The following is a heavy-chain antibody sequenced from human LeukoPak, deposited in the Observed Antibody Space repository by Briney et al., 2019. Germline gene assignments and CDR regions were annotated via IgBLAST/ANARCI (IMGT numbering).Heavy chain of an antibody. CDR1: GFTFSSYG. CDR2: ISYDGSEK. Sequence: GRSLRLSCAASGFTFSSYGMHWVRQAPGKGLEWVAVISYDGSEKYYADSAKGRFTISRDNFKNTLFLQMNSLRAEDTAVYYCARDQGPFTVVTPVLRVFGFDSWGQGTLVTVSS. CDR3: ARDQGPFTVVTPVLRVFGFDS. V-gene: IGHV3-30*03. J-gene: IGHJ4*02. D-gene: IGHD4-23*01.